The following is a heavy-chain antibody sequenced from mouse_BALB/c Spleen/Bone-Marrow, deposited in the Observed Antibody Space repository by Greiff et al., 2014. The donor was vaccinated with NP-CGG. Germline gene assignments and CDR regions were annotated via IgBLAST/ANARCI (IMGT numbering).Heavy chain of an antibody. Sequence: EVQRVESGTVLARPGAAVKMSCKASGYTFSNYWMHWIKQRPGQGLEWIGTIHPGSSDTTYNQKFKGKAKLTAVTSTSTAYMELSSLTNEDSAVYYCTTLARNNFDYWGQGTTLTVSS. D-gene: IGHD3-1*01. V-gene: IGHV1-5*01. CDR2: IHPGSSDT. CDR1: GYTFSNYW. J-gene: IGHJ2*01. CDR3: TTLARNNFDY.